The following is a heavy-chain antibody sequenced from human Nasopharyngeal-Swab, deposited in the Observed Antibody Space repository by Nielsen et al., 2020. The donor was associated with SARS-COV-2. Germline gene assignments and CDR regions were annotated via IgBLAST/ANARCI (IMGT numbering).Heavy chain of an antibody. J-gene: IGHJ4*02. D-gene: IGHD6-19*01. CDR3: ARIAVAGDFDY. CDR2: IDWDDDK. V-gene: IGHV2-70*01. Sequence: WIRQPPGKALEWLALIDWDDDKYYSTSLKTRLTISKDTSKNQVVLTMTNMDPVDTATYYCARIAVAGDFDYWGQGTLVTVSS.